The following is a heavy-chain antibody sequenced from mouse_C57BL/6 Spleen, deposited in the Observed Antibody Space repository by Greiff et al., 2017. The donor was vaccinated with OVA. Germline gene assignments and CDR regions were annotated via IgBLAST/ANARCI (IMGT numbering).Heavy chain of an antibody. Sequence: EVKPMESGGGLVQPGGSMKLSCAASGFTFSDAWMDWVRQSPEKGLEWVAEIRNKANNHATYYAESVKGRFTISRDDSKSSVYLQMNSLRAEDTGIYYCTKGGGTGYFDYWGQGTTLTVSS. CDR1: GFTFSDAW. D-gene: IGHD1-1*02. CDR3: TKGGGTGYFDY. CDR2: IRNKANNHAT. J-gene: IGHJ2*01. V-gene: IGHV6-6*01.